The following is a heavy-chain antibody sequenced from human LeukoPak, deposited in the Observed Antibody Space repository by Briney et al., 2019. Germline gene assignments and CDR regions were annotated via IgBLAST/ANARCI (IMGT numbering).Heavy chain of an antibody. Sequence: GGSLRLSCAASGFTFSTYAMSWVRQAPGQGLEWVSTMSARDGRTYYADSVKGRFTISGDNSKNTLYLQMNRLRVEDTAVYYCAKDKDNWNDGLDCWGQGTRVTVSS. D-gene: IGHD1-1*01. CDR2: MSARDGRT. CDR1: GFTFSTYA. J-gene: IGHJ4*02. V-gene: IGHV3-23*01. CDR3: AKDKDNWNDGLDC.